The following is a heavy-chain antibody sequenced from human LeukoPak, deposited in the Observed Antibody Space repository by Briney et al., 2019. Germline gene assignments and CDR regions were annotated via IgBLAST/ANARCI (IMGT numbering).Heavy chain of an antibody. CDR3: VREHDWGDFDF. CDR2: IYYTGTP. D-gene: IGHD3-9*01. J-gene: IGHJ4*02. Sequence: SETLSLTCAVSGDSMSSSRFHWAWIRQPPGKGLEWIGNIYYTGTPYYNPSLKSRVTISVDTSKNQFSLKLSSVTAADTAVYYCVREHDWGDFDFWGQGTLVTVSS. CDR1: GDSMSSSRFH. V-gene: IGHV4-39*07.